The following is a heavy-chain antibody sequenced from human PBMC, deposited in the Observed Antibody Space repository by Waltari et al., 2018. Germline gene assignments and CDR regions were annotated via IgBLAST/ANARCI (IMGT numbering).Heavy chain of an antibody. CDR3: ARESIAAPDY. Sequence: QVQLQESGPGLVKPSETLSLTCAVSGYSISSGYYWGWIRQPPGKGLEWIGSIYQSGSTYYHPSLTSQVTISVDTSKIEFSLTLSSVTAADTAVYYCARESIAAPDYWGQGTLVTVSS. D-gene: IGHD6-6*01. CDR2: IYQSGST. CDR1: GYSISSGYY. V-gene: IGHV4-38-2*02. J-gene: IGHJ4*02.